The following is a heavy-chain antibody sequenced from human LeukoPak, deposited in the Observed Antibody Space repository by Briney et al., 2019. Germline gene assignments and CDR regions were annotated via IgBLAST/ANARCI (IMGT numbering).Heavy chain of an antibody. CDR2: MYYTGVS. J-gene: IGHJ4*02. V-gene: IGHV4-59*01. CDR1: GGSISSYH. D-gene: IGHD5-18*01. Sequence: PSETLSLTCTLSGGSISSYHWNWIRQTPGKGLEWIGYMYYTGVSNYNPSLKSRVAISVDSSKNQFSPKVTSVTAADTAIYYCTTIKRGDIFGYFDFWGQGALVTVSS. CDR3: TTIKRGDIFGYFDF.